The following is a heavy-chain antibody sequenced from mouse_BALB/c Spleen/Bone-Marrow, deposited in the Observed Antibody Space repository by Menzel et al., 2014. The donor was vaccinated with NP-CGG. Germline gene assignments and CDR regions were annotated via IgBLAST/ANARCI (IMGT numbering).Heavy chain of an antibody. Sequence: VQLQQSGSVLVRPGASVKLSCKASGYTFTSSWMHWAKQRPGQGLEWIGEIHPNSGNTNYNEKFKGKATLTVDTSSSTAYVDISSLTSEDSAVYCCRREKIYGNYLWYIDDWGAGTTVTVSS. D-gene: IGHD2-1*01. CDR2: IHPNSGNT. CDR1: GYTFTSSW. J-gene: IGHJ1*01. V-gene: IGHV1S130*01. CDR3: RREKIYGNYLWYIDD.